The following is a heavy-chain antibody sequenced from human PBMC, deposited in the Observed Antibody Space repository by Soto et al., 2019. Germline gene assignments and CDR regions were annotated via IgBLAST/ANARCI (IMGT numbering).Heavy chain of an antibody. V-gene: IGHV3-74*01. Sequence: GESLKISCAASGFTFSSYWMHWVRQAPGKGLVWVSRINSDGSSTSYADSVKGRFTISRDNAKNTLYLQMNRLRAEDTAVYYCARGTYYDFWSGYYLYYYYMDVWGKGTTVTVSS. CDR2: INSDGSST. D-gene: IGHD3-3*01. J-gene: IGHJ6*03. CDR3: ARGTYYDFWSGYYLYYYYMDV. CDR1: GFTFSSYW.